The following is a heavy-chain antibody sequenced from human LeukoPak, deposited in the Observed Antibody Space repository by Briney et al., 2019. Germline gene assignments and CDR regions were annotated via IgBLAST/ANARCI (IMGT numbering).Heavy chain of an antibody. CDR1: GGTFSSYA. CDR3: ASTDRSGYYKERFDY. V-gene: IGHV1-69*10. J-gene: IGHJ4*02. D-gene: IGHD3-22*01. Sequence: SVKVSCKASGGTFSSYAISWVRQAPGQGLEXXXXIIPIFGIANYAQKFQGRVTITADKSTSTAYMELSSLRSEDTAVYYCASTDRSGYYKERFDYWGQGTLVTVSS. CDR2: IIPIFGIA.